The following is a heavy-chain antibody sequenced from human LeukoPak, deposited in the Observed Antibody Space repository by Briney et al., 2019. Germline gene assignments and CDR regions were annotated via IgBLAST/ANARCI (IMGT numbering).Heavy chain of an antibody. CDR1: GGSISIYY. J-gene: IGHJ6*03. CDR3: AREIITMVRGVIIGTRDYYYMDV. CDR2: IYYSGST. Sequence: AETLSLTCTVSGGSISIYYWSWIRQPPGEGLEWIGYIYYSGSTNYNPSLKSRVTMSVDTSKNQFSLKLSSVTAADTAVYYCAREIITMVRGVIIGTRDYYYMDVWGKATTVTISS. V-gene: IGHV4-59*12. D-gene: IGHD3-10*01.